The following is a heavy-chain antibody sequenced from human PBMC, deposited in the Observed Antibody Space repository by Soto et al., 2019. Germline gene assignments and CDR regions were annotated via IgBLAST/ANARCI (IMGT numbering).Heavy chain of an antibody. CDR3: ARGRDGYNLNWHFDL. J-gene: IGHJ2*01. V-gene: IGHV4-30-2*01. CDR1: GGSISSGGYS. CDR2: IYHSGST. Sequence: PSETLSLTCAVSGGSISSGGYSWSWIRQPPGKGLEWIGYIYHSGSTYYNPSLKSRVTISVDRSKNQFSLKLSSVTAADTAVYYCARGRDGYNLNWHFDLWGGGTRLTVS. D-gene: IGHD5-12*01.